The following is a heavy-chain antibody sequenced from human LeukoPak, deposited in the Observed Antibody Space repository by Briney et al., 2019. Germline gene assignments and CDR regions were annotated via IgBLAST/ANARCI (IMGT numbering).Heavy chain of an antibody. CDR1: GFTFSSFS. CDR3: ARDLDGDYGWHFDL. J-gene: IGHJ2*01. V-gene: IGHV3-21*01. CDR2: ISSSSNYI. D-gene: IGHD4-17*01. Sequence: GGSLRLSCAASGFTFSSFSMNWVRQAPGKGLEWVSSISSSSNYIYYADSVRGRFTISRDNTKNSLSLQMNSLRVEDTAVYYCARDLDGDYGWHFDLWGRGTLVTVSS.